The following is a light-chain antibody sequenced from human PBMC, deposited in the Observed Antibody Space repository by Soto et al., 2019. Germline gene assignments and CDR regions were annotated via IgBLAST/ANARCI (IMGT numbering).Light chain of an antibody. CDR2: DAS. CDR1: QSVSSY. J-gene: IGKJ3*01. V-gene: IGKV3-11*01. Sequence: EIVLTQYPATLSLSPGERATLSCRASQSVSSYLAWYQQKPGQAPRLLIYDASNRATGIPARFSGSGSGTDFTLTISSLEPEDFAVYYCQQRSNWPLFTFGHGTKVDIK. CDR3: QQRSNWPLFT.